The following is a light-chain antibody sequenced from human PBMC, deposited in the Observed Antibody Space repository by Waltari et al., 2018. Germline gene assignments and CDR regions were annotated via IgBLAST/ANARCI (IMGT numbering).Light chain of an antibody. CDR1: SSDVGANNF. Sequence: QSALTQPRSVSGSPGQSVTISCTGTSSDVGANNFVSWYQHHTDKAPKLIIYDINKRPSGVPDRFPGSQSGNTASLTISGLQAEDEADYYCCSCVGRNIYWVFGGGTKLTVL. V-gene: IGLV2-11*01. CDR2: DIN. CDR3: CSCVGRNIYWV. J-gene: IGLJ3*02.